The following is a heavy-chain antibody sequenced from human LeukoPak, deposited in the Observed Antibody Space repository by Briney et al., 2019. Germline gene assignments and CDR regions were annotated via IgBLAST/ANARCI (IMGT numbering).Heavy chain of an antibody. CDR2: IYDSGNT. V-gene: IGHV4-59*13. D-gene: IGHD2-15*01. CDR3: TKDEGDY. CDR1: GGSISSYY. Sequence: RSSETLSLTCTVSGGSISSYYWSWIRQPPGKGLEWIGYIYDSGNTNYNPSLKCRVTISVDTSKNQFSLKLSSVTAADTAVYYCTKDEGDYWGQGTLVTVSS. J-gene: IGHJ4*02.